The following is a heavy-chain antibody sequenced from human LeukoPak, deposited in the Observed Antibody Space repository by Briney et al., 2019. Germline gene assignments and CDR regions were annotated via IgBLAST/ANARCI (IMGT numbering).Heavy chain of an antibody. Sequence: GGSLRLSCAASGFTFRGYWMSWVRQAPGKRLEWVSVIYSGGDTHYADSVKGRFTISRDTSKNTVDLQMNNLRAEDTAIYYCARRGDGYNSIHGFDIWGQGTMVTVS. CDR1: GFTFRGYW. V-gene: IGHV3-53*01. CDR2: IYSGGDT. D-gene: IGHD5-24*01. J-gene: IGHJ3*02. CDR3: ARRGDGYNSIHGFDI.